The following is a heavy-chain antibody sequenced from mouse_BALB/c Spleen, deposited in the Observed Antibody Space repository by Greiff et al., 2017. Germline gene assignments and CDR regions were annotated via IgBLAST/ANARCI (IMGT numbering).Heavy chain of an antibody. CDR3: ARDDYDEGDY. Sequence: QVQLQQSGAELARPGASVKLSCKASGYTFTSYWMQWVKQRPGQGLEWIGAIYPGDGDTRYTQKFKGKATLTADKSSSTAYMQLSSLASEDSAVYYCARDDYDEGDYWGQGTTLTVSS. J-gene: IGHJ2*01. V-gene: IGHV1-87*01. CDR2: IYPGDGDT. D-gene: IGHD2-4*01. CDR1: GYTFTSYW.